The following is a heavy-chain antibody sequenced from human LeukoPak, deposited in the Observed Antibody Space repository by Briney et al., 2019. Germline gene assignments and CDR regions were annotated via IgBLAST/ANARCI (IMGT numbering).Heavy chain of an antibody. CDR1: GFTLSGFA. V-gene: IGHV3-30-3*01. CDR3: IRDFRSADL. J-gene: IGHJ5*02. Sequence: PGGSLRLSCAASGFTLSGFAMHWVRQAPGKGLEWVAVLLHDGSEKYYADSVKGRFTISRDNAKNTVYLEMNSLSVEDTATYYCIRDFRSADLWGQGTLVTVTS. CDR2: LLHDGSEK.